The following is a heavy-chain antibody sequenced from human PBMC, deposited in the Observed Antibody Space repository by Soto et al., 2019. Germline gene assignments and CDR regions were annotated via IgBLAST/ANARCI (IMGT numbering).Heavy chain of an antibody. D-gene: IGHD3-10*01. CDR2: IYYSGST. Sequence: SETLSLTCTVSGGYISSGGYYWSWIRQHPGKGLEWLGYIYYSGSTYYNPSLKSRVTISVDTSKHQISLNLRSLPSADKAVYSCERATGAARGYGMEVWGQGITVTV. J-gene: IGHJ6*01. CDR3: ERATGAARGYGMEV. V-gene: IGHV4-31*03. CDR1: GGYISSGGYY.